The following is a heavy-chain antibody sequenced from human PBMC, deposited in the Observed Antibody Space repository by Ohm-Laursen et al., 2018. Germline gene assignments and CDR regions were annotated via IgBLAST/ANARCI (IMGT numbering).Heavy chain of an antibody. Sequence: SLRLSCAAPGFTFSSYWMSWVRQAPGKGLEWVANIKQDGSEKYYVDSVKGRFTISRDNAKNSLYLQMNSLRAEDTAVYYCAKVDYYYGMDVWGQGTTVTVSS. CDR1: GFTFSSYW. CDR2: IKQDGSEK. V-gene: IGHV3-7*01. CDR3: AKVDYYYGMDV. J-gene: IGHJ6*02.